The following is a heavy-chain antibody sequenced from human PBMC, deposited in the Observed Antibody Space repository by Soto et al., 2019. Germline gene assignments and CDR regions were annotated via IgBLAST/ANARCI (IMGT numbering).Heavy chain of an antibody. Sequence: SETLSRTCTVAGGSISSHYWSWVRLDPGKGLEWIGHIYYRGSTSYNPSLRSRSTISVDTSNNQFSLKLNSVTTADTAVYYCARDGREASGMDVWGQGTKVTVSS. CDR2: IYYRGST. CDR1: GGSISSHY. V-gene: IGHV4-59*11. D-gene: IGHD1-26*01. CDR3: ARDGREASGMDV. J-gene: IGHJ6*02.